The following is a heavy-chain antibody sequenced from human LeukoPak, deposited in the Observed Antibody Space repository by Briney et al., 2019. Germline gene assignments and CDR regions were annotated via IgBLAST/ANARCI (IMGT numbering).Heavy chain of an antibody. CDR2: INHSGST. Sequence: SETLSLTCAVYGGSFSGYSWSWIRQPPGKGLEWIGEINHSGSTKYNPSLKSRVTISVDTSKNQFSLKLSSVTAADTAVYYCARELGYCSSTSCYFDPWGQGTLVTVSS. J-gene: IGHJ5*02. CDR1: GGSFSGYS. D-gene: IGHD2-2*01. V-gene: IGHV4-34*01. CDR3: ARELGYCSSTSCYFDP.